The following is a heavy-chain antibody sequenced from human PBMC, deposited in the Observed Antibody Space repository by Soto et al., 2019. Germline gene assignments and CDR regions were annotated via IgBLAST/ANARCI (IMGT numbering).Heavy chain of an antibody. D-gene: IGHD2-15*01. CDR3: ARAPDGGNYYYYMDV. CDR1: GFTFSSYA. V-gene: IGHV3-33*01. J-gene: IGHJ6*03. Sequence: QVQLVESGGGVVQPGRSLRLSCAASGFTFSSYAMYWVRQAPGKGLEWVAVIWYDGTNKYYADSVKGRFTISRDNSRNTVYLHMNSLRAEYTAVYYCARAPDGGNYYYYMDVWGKGTTVTVSS. CDR2: IWYDGTNK.